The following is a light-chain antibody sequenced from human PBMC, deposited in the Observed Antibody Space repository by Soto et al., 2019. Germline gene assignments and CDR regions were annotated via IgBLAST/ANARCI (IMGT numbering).Light chain of an antibody. CDR2: DVS. CDR3: QQYDAFWT. J-gene: IGKJ1*01. Sequence: DIQMTQSPSILSSSVGDRVTITCRASQSISSFLAWYQQKPGKAPKLLIYDVSNLESGVPSRFSGSGSGTEFTLTISSLQPDDVATYYCQQYDAFWTFGQGTKVDI. CDR1: QSISSF. V-gene: IGKV1-5*01.